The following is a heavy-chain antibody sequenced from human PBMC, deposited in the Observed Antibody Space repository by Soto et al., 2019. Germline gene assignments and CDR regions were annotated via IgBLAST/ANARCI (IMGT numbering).Heavy chain of an antibody. J-gene: IGHJ4*02. CDR1: GGSISSYY. D-gene: IGHD6-19*01. CDR3: ARELRGSGWHAGHYFDY. V-gene: IGHV4-4*07. CDR2: IYTSGST. Sequence: SETLSLTCTVSGGSISSYYWSWIRQPAGKGLEWTGRIYTSGSTNYNPSLKSRVTMSVDTSKNQFSLKLSSVTAADTAVYYCARELRGSGWHAGHYFDYWGQGTLVTVSS.